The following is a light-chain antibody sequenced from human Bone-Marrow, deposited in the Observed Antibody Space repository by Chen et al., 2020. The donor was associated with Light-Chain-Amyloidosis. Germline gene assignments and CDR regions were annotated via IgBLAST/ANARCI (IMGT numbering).Light chain of an antibody. Sequence: SYELTNPPSVSVPPGPTARITCSGDDLPTKYAYWYQQKPGQAPVLVIHRDTERPSGISERFSGSSSGTTATLTISGVQAEDEADYHCQSADSSGTYEVIFGGGTKLTVL. CDR3: QSADSSGTYEVI. V-gene: IGLV3-25*03. CDR2: RDT. J-gene: IGLJ2*01. CDR1: DLPTKY.